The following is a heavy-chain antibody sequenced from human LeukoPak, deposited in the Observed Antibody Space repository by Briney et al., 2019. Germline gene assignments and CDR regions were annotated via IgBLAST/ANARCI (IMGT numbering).Heavy chain of an antibody. D-gene: IGHD3-10*01. J-gene: IGHJ4*02. Sequence: ASVKVSCKASGYTFTAYYLHWVRQAPGQGVERMGWIHPNSGGTNYAQNFQGRVSMTTDTSISTVYMELSRLRSDDTAVYYCARDYYGSGTYYKDYWGQGTLVTVSS. V-gene: IGHV1-2*02. CDR2: IHPNSGGT. CDR1: GYTFTAYY. CDR3: ARDYYGSGTYYKDY.